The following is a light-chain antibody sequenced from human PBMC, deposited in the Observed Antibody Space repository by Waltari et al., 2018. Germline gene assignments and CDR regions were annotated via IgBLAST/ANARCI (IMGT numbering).Light chain of an antibody. Sequence: EIVLTQSPATLSLSPGERVTLSCRASQSVSSSSLAWYQQKPGQAPRLLIYGSSSRATGIPDRFSGGGSGTDFTLTISRLEPEDFAVYYCQHYGSSPPVITFGQGTRLDSK. CDR2: GSS. CDR1: QSVSSSS. CDR3: QHYGSSPPVIT. V-gene: IGKV3-20*01. J-gene: IGKJ5*01.